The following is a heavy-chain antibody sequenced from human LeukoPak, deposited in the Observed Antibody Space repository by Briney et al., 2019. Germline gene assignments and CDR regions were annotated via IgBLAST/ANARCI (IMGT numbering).Heavy chain of an antibody. J-gene: IGHJ4*02. CDR1: GGSFSGYY. D-gene: IGHD2-2*01. V-gene: IGHV4-34*01. CDR2: INHSGST. CDR3: ARGEILRLLLSSYFDY. Sequence: SETLSLTCAVYGGSFSGYYWSWIRQPPGKGLEWIGEINHSGSTNYNPSLKSRVTISVDTSKNQFSLKLSSVTAADTAVYYCARGEILRLLLSSYFDYWGQGTLVTVSS.